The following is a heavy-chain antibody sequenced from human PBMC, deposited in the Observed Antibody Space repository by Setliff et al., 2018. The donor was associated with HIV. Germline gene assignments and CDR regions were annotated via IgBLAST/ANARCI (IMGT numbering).Heavy chain of an antibody. Sequence: SCTASGFSIDDYAMSWFRQAPGRGLEWVGLVRGIAYGGTTEYAASVRGRFTISRDDSKNIAYLQMNSLKTEDTAVYFCTRDGGGDYGVYAPDYWGQGTLVTVSS. CDR2: VRGIAYGGTT. CDR1: GFSIDDYA. J-gene: IGHJ4*02. D-gene: IGHD4-17*01. V-gene: IGHV3-49*03. CDR3: TRDGGGDYGVYAPDY.